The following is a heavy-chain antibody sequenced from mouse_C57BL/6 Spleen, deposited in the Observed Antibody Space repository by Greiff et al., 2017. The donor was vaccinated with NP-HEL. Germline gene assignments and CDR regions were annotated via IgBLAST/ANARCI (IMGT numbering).Heavy chain of an antibody. J-gene: IGHJ3*01. V-gene: IGHV1-52*01. CDR1: GYTFTSYW. CDR2: IDPSDSET. CDR3: ARWGNTTVVPFAY. Sequence: QVQLQQPGAELVRPGSSVKLSCKASGYTFTSYWMHWVKQRPIQGLEWIGNIDPSDSETHYNQKFKDKATLTVDKSSSTAYMQLSSLTSEESAVNYCARWGNTTVVPFAYWGQGTLVTVSA. D-gene: IGHD1-1*01.